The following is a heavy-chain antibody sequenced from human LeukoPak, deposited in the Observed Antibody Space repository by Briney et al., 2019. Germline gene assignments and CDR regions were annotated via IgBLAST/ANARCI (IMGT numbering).Heavy chain of an antibody. D-gene: IGHD3-3*01. J-gene: IGHJ6*03. CDR2: IYYSGST. CDR1: GGSISSGDYY. Sequence: PSETLSLTCTVSGGSISSGDYYWSWIRQPPGKGLEWIGYIYYSGSTYYNPSLKSRVTISVDTSKNQFSLKLSSVTAADTAVYYCARVVPLWSGLGDYYMDVWGKGTTVTVSS. V-gene: IGHV4-30-4*08. CDR3: ARVVPLWSGLGDYYMDV.